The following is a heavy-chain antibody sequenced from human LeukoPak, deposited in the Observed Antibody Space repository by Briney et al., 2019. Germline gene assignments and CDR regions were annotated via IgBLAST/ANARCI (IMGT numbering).Heavy chain of an antibody. J-gene: IGHJ4*02. D-gene: IGHD3-3*01. CDR2: IYPGDSDT. V-gene: IGHV5-51*01. CDR3: ARQNDFRLDY. Sequence: GESLKISCKGAGYTFSSYWIGWVRQLPGKGLEWMGIIYPGDSDTRYSPSLHGQVTISVDTSIGTAYLQWSSLKASDTAIYYCARQNDFRLDYWGQGTLVTVSS. CDR1: GYTFSSYW.